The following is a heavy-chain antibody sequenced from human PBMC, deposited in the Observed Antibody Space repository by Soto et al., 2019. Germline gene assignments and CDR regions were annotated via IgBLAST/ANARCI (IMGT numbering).Heavy chain of an antibody. CDR1: GYTFTSYY. CDR2: MKPNSGNT. CDR3: AREGVRGMDV. V-gene: IGHV1-8*01. D-gene: IGHD3-16*01. Sequence: QVQLVQSGAQVKKPGASVKVSCKASGYTFTSYYINWVRQTTGQGLERMGWMKPNSGNTGYAEKFQGGITIARHTSISTAYMELSSLRSEHTAVYYCAREGVRGMDVWCQGTTVTVSS. J-gene: IGHJ6*02.